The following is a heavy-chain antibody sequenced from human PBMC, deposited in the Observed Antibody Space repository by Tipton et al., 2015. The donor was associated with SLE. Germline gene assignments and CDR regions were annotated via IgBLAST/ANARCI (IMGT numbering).Heavy chain of an antibody. Sequence: GEALGGSYWSWIRQSPGKGLGWIGYISYSGSTNYNPSLRSRVTISIDTSKNQLSLELSSVTAGDTAVYYCARLGGGYYYYYGMDVWGQGTTVTVSS. CDR3: ARLGGGYYYYYGMDV. J-gene: IGHJ6*02. V-gene: IGHV4-59*08. CDR2: ISYSGST. CDR1: GEALGGSY. D-gene: IGHD3-3*01.